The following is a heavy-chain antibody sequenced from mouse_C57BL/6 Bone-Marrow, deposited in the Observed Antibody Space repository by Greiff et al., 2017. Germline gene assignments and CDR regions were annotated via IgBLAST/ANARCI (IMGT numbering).Heavy chain of an antibody. V-gene: IGHV1-76*01. CDR1: GYTFTDSY. CDR3: ARPNYGSPFAY. D-gene: IGHD1-1*01. Sequence: QVQLQQSGAELVRPGASVKLSCKASGYTFTDSYINWVKQRPGQGLEWIARIYPGSGNTYYNEKFKGKATLTAEKSSSTAYMQLSSLTSEDSAVYFCARPNYGSPFAYWGQGTLVTVSA. J-gene: IGHJ3*01. CDR2: IYPGSGNT.